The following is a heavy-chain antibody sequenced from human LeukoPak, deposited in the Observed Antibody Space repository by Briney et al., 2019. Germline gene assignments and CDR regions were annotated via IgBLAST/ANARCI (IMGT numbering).Heavy chain of an antibody. V-gene: IGHV1-69*05. CDR1: GGTFSSYA. Sequence: VASVKVSCKASGGTFSSYAISWVRQAPGQGLEWMGGIIPIFGTANYAQKFQGRVTITTDESTSTAYTELSSLRSEDTAVYYCARDRAWGQRHCSSTSCYTLGADWGQGTLVTVSS. CDR2: IIPIFGTA. J-gene: IGHJ4*02. D-gene: IGHD2-2*02. CDR3: ARDRAWGQRHCSSTSCYTLGAD.